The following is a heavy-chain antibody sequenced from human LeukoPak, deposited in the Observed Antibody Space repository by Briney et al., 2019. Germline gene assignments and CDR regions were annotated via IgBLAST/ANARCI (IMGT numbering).Heavy chain of an antibody. J-gene: IGHJ6*02. CDR2: ISWNSGSI. V-gene: IGHV3-9*01. CDR1: GFTFDDYA. CDR3: AKGLSYYDFWSGQTYYYYGMDV. D-gene: IGHD3-3*01. Sequence: GGSLRLSCAASGFTFDDYAMHWVRQAPGKGLEWVSGISWNSGSIGYADSVKGRFTISRDNAKNSLYLQMNSLRAEDTALYYCAKGLSYYDFWSGQTYYYYGMDVWGQGTTVTVSS.